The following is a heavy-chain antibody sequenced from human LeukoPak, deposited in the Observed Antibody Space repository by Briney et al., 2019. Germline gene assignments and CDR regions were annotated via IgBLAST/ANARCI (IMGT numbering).Heavy chain of an antibody. CDR3: AKGGNSEYSSSSY. CDR1: GYSISSGYY. V-gene: IGHV4-38-2*01. CDR2: IYHSGST. J-gene: IGHJ4*02. Sequence: SETLSLTCAVSGYSISSGYYWGWIRQPPGKGLEWIGSIYHSGSTYYHPSLKSRVTISVDTSKNQFSLKLNSVTAADTAVYYCAKGGNSEYSSSSYWGQGTLVTVSS. D-gene: IGHD6-6*01.